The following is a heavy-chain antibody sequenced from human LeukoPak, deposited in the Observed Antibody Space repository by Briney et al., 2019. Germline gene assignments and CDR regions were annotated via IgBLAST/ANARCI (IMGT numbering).Heavy chain of an antibody. J-gene: IGHJ3*02. CDR2: ISSSGSTI. Sequence: TGRSLRLSCAASGFTFSSYEMNWVRQAPGKGLEWVSYISSSGSTIYYADSVKGRFTISRDNAKNSLYLQMNSLRAEDTAVYYCARDQTTVVTSDAFDIWGQGTMVTVSS. CDR3: ARDQTTVVTSDAFDI. D-gene: IGHD4-23*01. CDR1: GFTFSSYE. V-gene: IGHV3-48*03.